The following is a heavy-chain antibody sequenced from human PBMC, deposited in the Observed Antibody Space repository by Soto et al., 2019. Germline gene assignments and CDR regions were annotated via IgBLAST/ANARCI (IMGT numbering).Heavy chain of an antibody. CDR1: GFTFSSYG. J-gene: IGHJ4*01. CDR2: ISYDGSNK. Sequence: QVQLVESGGGVVQPGRSLRLSCAASGFTFSSYGMHWVRQAPGKGLEWVAVISYDGSNKYYADSVKGRFTISRDNSKNTLYLQMNSLRAEDTAVYYCARSPYSVSDLAYFDYWGHGTLVTVSS. V-gene: IGHV3-30*03. CDR3: ARSPYSVSDLAYFDY. D-gene: IGHD1-26*01.